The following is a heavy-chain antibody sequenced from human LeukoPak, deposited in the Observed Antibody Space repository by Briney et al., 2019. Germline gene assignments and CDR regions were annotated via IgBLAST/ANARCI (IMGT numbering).Heavy chain of an antibody. Sequence: ASVKVSCKTSGYTFTSYGISWVRQAPGQSLEWMGWISAYNDNTNYAQKLQGRVTMTTDTSTSTAYMELRSLKSDDTAVYYCARGGLSGSPAYYYFYHMDVWGKGTTVTVSS. V-gene: IGHV1-18*01. CDR2: ISAYNDNT. CDR1: GYTFTSYG. CDR3: ARGGLSGSPAYYYFYHMDV. J-gene: IGHJ6*03. D-gene: IGHD1-26*01.